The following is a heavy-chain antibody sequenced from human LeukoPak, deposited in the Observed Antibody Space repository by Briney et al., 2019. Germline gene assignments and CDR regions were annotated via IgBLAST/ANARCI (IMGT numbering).Heavy chain of an antibody. J-gene: IGHJ4*02. Sequence: TGGSLRLSCAASGFNFDDYTMHWVRQPPGKGLEWVSGISWNSDFIVYGDSVKGRFTISRDNAKNSLYLQMNSLRAEDTALYYCVKSHGAGRYYPLEYWGQGTLLTVSS. CDR3: VKSHGAGRYYPLEY. CDR1: GFNFDDYT. CDR2: ISWNSDFI. V-gene: IGHV3-9*01. D-gene: IGHD3-10*01.